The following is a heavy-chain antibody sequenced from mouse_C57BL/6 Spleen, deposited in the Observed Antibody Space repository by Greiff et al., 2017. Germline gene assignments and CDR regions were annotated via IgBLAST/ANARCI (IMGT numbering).Heavy chain of an antibody. J-gene: IGHJ2*01. CDR1: GYTFTSYW. D-gene: IGHD1-1*01. CDR2: IDPSDSYT. V-gene: IGHV1-59*01. CDR3: ARYYYGIDY. Sequence: VQLQQPGAELVRPGTSVKLSCKASGYTFTSYWMPWVKQRPGQGLEWIGVIDPSDSYTNYNQKFKGKATLTVDTSSSTAYMQLSSLTSEDSAVYYCARYYYGIDYWGQGTTLTVSS.